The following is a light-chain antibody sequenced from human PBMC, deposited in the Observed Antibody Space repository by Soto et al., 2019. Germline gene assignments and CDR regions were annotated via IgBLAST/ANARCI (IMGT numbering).Light chain of an antibody. Sequence: QSVLTQPPSGSGAPGQRVTISCTGSSSNIGAGYDVHWYQQLPGTAPKLLIYGNSNRPSGVPDRFSGSKSGTSASLAITGLQAEDEADYYCQSYDSSLSWVFGGGTKLTVL. V-gene: IGLV1-40*01. CDR1: SSNIGAGYD. CDR2: GNS. CDR3: QSYDSSLSWV. J-gene: IGLJ3*02.